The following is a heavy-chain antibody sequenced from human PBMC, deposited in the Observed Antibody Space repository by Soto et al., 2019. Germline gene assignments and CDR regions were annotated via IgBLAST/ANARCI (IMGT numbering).Heavy chain of an antibody. Sequence: PGESLNISCKGSGYSFTCYWIAPVRQMPGKGLEWMGIIYPGDSDTRYSPSFQGQVTISADKSISTAYLQWSSLKASDTAMYYCARRTAEPPLLDYWGQGTLVTVSS. CDR3: ARRTAEPPLLDY. CDR1: GYSFTCYW. J-gene: IGHJ4*02. V-gene: IGHV5-51*01. CDR2: IYPGDSDT.